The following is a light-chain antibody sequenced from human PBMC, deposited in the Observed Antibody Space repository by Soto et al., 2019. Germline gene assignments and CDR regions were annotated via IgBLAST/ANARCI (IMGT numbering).Light chain of an antibody. J-gene: IGLJ2*01. CDR1: SSDVGAYNY. Sequence: QSVLTQPPSASGSPGQSVTISCTGTSSDVGAYNYVSWYQQLPGKAPKLMIYEVNKRPSGVPDRFSGPKSGNTASLTVSGLQAEDEADYFCSAYVGNNNLVFGGGTKLTVL. CDR3: SAYVGNNNLV. V-gene: IGLV2-8*01. CDR2: EVN.